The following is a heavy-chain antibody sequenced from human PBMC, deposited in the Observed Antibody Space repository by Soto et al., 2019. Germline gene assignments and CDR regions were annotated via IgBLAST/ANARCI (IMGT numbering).Heavy chain of an antibody. Sequence: SETLCLTCTVARGKISNYFWTWIRQTHGRGLEWIGYISYSGTTNYNSSLKSRVTVSVDTSANQFSLRVRSVTAADTAVYYCARIRGLGEVWPYFDHRGQGARVTVSS. CDR1: RGKISNYF. CDR3: ARIRGLGEVWPYFDH. J-gene: IGHJ4*02. D-gene: IGHD3-16*01. CDR2: ISYSGTT. V-gene: IGHV4-59*01.